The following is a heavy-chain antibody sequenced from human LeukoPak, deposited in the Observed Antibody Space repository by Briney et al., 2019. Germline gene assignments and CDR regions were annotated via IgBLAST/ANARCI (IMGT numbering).Heavy chain of an antibody. Sequence: SETLSLTCTVSGGSISSYYWSWIRQPPGKGLEWIGYIYYSGSTNYNPSLKSRVTISVDTSKNQFSLNLSSVTAADTAVYFCARKRAATYYFDYWGQGTLVTVSS. J-gene: IGHJ4*02. CDR3: ARKRAATYYFDY. CDR2: IYYSGST. CDR1: GGSISSYY. V-gene: IGHV4-59*12. D-gene: IGHD1-26*01.